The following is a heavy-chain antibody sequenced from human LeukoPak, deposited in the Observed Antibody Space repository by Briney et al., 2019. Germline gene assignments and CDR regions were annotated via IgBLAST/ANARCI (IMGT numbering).Heavy chain of an antibody. CDR1: GFTFSSYS. Sequence: GGSLRLSCAASGFTFSSYSMNWVRQAPGKGLEWVSSISSSSSTIYYADSVKGRFTISRDNAKRSLYLQMNSLRAEDTAVYYCARGVSYMDVWGKGTTDTVSS. CDR3: ARGVSYMDV. CDR2: ISSSSSTI. D-gene: IGHD3-16*02. V-gene: IGHV3-48*01. J-gene: IGHJ6*03.